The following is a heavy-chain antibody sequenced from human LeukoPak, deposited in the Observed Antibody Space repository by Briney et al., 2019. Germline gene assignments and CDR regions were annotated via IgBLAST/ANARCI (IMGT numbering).Heavy chain of an antibody. CDR2: IIPIFGTA. CDR3: AGAMSIAAAGDFDY. Sequence: AASVKVSCKASGGTFSSYAISWVRQAPGQGLEWMGGIIPIFGTANYAQKFQGRVTITTDESTSTAYMELSSLRSEDTAVYYCAGAMSIAAAGDFDYWGQGTLVTVSS. J-gene: IGHJ4*02. D-gene: IGHD6-13*01. V-gene: IGHV1-69*05. CDR1: GGTFSSYA.